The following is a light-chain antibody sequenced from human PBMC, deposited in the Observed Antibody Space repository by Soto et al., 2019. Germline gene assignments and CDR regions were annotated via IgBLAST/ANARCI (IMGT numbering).Light chain of an antibody. CDR1: QSIRRW. CDR3: HDYSDYWA. V-gene: IGKV1-5*03. Sequence: DSQMTQSPSTLSASMGGRVTIACRASQSIRRWLAWYQQKPGKAPKLLIYQASILESGVPSRFSGSGSGTEFTLTISSLQPDDSATYFCHDYSDYWAFGQGTKVEI. J-gene: IGKJ1*01. CDR2: QAS.